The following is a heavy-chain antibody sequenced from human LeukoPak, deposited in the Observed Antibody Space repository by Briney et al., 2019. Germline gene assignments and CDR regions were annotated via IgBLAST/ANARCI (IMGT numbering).Heavy chain of an antibody. Sequence: SETLSLTCTVSGVSISSSSYYWGWLRQPPGKGQEWIANIYFSGSTYYNPSLKSRVTISVDSSKNQFSLKLTSVTAADTAVYYCARCRRDGYFYRSFDYWGQGTLVTLSS. CDR1: GVSISSSSYY. D-gene: IGHD5-24*01. V-gene: IGHV4-39*01. CDR3: ARCRRDGYFYRSFDY. CDR2: IYFSGST. J-gene: IGHJ4*02.